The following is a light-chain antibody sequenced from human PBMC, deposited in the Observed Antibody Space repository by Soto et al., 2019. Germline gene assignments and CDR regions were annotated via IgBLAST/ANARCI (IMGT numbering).Light chain of an antibody. CDR3: QQADSFPLT. V-gene: IGKV1D-12*01. CDR1: QDISTL. Sequence: DIQMTQSPSSASASIGDTVTITCRASQDISTLLAWYQQKPGKAPKLLIYGASTLESGVPSRFSGRGSGTDFTLTISSLQPEDFATYFCQQADSFPLTFGGGTKVDIK. J-gene: IGKJ4*01. CDR2: GAS.